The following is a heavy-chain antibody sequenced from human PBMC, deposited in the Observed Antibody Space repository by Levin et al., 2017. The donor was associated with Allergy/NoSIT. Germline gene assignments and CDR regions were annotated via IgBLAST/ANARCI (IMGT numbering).Heavy chain of an antibody. D-gene: IGHD4-17*01. CDR2: IYHSGST. CDR1: GYSISSGYY. CDR3: AREDYGDYDDYYYYYMDV. Sequence: PGGSLRLSCAVSGYSISSGYYWGWIRQPPGKGLEWIGSIYHSGSTYYNPSLKSRVTISVDTSKNQFSLKLSSVTAADTAVYYCAREDYGDYDDYYYYYMDVWGKGTTVTVSS. J-gene: IGHJ6*03. V-gene: IGHV4-38-2*02.